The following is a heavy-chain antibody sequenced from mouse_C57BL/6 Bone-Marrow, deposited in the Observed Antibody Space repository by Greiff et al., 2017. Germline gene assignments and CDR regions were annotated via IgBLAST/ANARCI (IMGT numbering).Heavy chain of an antibody. CDR3: ARARYYSNPC. CDR2: ISDGGSYT. Sequence: EVQGVESGGGLVKPGGSLKLSCAASGFTFSSYAMSWVRQTPEKRLEWVATISDGGSYTYYPDNVKGRFTISKDKAKNNLYLQMSHLKSEDTAMYYCARARYYSNPCWGQGALVTVSA. J-gene: IGHJ3*01. CDR1: GFTFSSYA. V-gene: IGHV5-4*01. D-gene: IGHD2-5*01.